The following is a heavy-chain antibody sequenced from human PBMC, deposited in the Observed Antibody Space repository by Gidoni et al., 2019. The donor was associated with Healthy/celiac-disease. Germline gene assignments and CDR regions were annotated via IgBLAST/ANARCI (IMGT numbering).Heavy chain of an antibody. CDR2: ICHRGST. CDR1: GGSISSSPW. CDR3: ARASTPAYGDSNPQFDY. D-gene: IGHD4-17*01. Sequence: QVQLQEAGPGLVKASGTLCHTCAAPGGSISSSPWWRWGRQPPGKGLEWIGEICHRGSTNYTPSLKSRVTISVAKSTHQSSLKLSSVTAAATAVYYCARASTPAYGDSNPQFDYLGQGTLVTVSS. J-gene: IGHJ4*02. V-gene: IGHV4-4*02.